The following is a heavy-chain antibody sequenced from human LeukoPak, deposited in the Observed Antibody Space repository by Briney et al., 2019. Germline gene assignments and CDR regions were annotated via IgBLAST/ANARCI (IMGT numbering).Heavy chain of an antibody. Sequence: PGRSLRLSCAASGFTFSSNAIHWVRQAPGKGLEWVAEISYDGGNTYYADSVKGRFTISRDNSKNTLYLQMNSLRAEDTAVYYCARGGIAVAGRPFDYWGQGTLVTVSS. J-gene: IGHJ4*02. CDR3: ARGGIAVAGRPFDY. V-gene: IGHV3-30*14. D-gene: IGHD6-19*01. CDR1: GFTFSSNA. CDR2: ISYDGGNT.